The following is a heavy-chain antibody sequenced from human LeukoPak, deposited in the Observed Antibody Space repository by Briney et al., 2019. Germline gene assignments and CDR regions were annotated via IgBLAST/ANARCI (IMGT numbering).Heavy chain of an antibody. Sequence: GESLKISCKGSGYSFTSYWIGWGRQMPGKGLEWMGIIYPGDSDTRYSPSFQGQVTISADKSISTAYLQWSSLKASDTAMYYCARHPGSYGDYYYYYGMDVWGQGTTVTVSS. V-gene: IGHV5-51*01. J-gene: IGHJ6*02. CDR1: GYSFTSYW. CDR3: ARHPGSYGDYYYYYGMDV. D-gene: IGHD4-17*01. CDR2: IYPGDSDT.